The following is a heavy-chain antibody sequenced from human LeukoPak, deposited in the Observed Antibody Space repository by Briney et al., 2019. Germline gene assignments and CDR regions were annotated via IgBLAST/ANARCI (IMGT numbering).Heavy chain of an antibody. V-gene: IGHV3-53*01. Sequence: GGSLRLSCAASGFTVSSNYMSWVRQALGKGLEWVSVIYSGGSTYYADSVKGRFTISRDNSKNTLYLQMNSLRAEDTAVYYCARSYSSSSNWFDPWGQGTLVTVSS. CDR2: IYSGGST. D-gene: IGHD6-6*01. CDR1: GFTVSSNY. J-gene: IGHJ5*02. CDR3: ARSYSSSSNWFDP.